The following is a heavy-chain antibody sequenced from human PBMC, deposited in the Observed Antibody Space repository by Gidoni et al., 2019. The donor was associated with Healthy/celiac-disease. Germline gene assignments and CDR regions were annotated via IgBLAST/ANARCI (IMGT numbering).Heavy chain of an antibody. CDR3: AKGPAFGGVIADLDY. CDR2: ISWTSGSI. CDR1: GFTFDDYA. V-gene: IGHV3-9*01. Sequence: EVQLVESGGSLVQPGRSLRLSCAASGFTFDDYAMPWVRQAPGKGLEWVAGISWTSGSIGYADSVKGRFTISRDNAKNSLYLQMNSLRAEDTALYYCAKGPAFGGVIADLDYWGQGTLVTVSS. D-gene: IGHD3-16*02. J-gene: IGHJ4*02.